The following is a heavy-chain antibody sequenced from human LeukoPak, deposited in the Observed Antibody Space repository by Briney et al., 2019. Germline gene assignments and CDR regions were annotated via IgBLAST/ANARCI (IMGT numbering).Heavy chain of an antibody. CDR2: VSGIGVST. J-gene: IGHJ4*02. CDR3: AKAPLGYCSGGRCYYFDY. D-gene: IGHD2-15*01. V-gene: IGHV3-23*01. Sequence: GGSLRLACSASGFTVSSYAMIWVRRGPGKGLNWVAAVSGIGVSTYYEDSVKGRFTISRDNSKTTLYLQLNSLSAEDTAVYYCAKAPLGYCSGGRCYYFDYWGQGTLVTVSS. CDR1: GFTVSSYA.